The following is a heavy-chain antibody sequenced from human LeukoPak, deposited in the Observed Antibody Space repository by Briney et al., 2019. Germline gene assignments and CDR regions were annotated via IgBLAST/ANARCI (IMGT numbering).Heavy chain of an antibody. Sequence: SETLSLTCTVSGGSISSYYWSWVRQPPGKGLEWIGYIYYSGSTNYNPSLTSRVTISVDTSKNQFSLKLSSVTAADTAVYYCARGKRYSSGYFDYWGQGTLVTVSS. CDR2: IYYSGST. J-gene: IGHJ4*02. CDR1: GGSISSYY. V-gene: IGHV4-59*01. D-gene: IGHD6-19*01. CDR3: ARGKRYSSGYFDY.